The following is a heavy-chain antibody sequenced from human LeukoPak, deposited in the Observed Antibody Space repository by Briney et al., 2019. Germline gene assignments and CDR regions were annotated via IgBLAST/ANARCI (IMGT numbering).Heavy chain of an antibody. J-gene: IGHJ4*02. V-gene: IGHV3-21*01. D-gene: IGHD3-22*01. Sequence: GGSLTLSCAASGFTLSSYIMNWVRQAPGKGLEWVSSISSRSGYIYYADSVKGRFTISRDNAKNSLYLQMNSLRAEDTAVYYCARLVGKDYYDSSGYYDYWGQGTLVTVSS. CDR1: GFTLSSYI. CDR2: ISSRSGYI. CDR3: ARLVGKDYYDSSGYYDY.